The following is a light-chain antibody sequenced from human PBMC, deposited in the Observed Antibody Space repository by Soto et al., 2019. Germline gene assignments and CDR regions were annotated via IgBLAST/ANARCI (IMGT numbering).Light chain of an antibody. V-gene: IGKV1-5*01. CDR1: QGVVRW. CDR2: DAS. Sequence: DIQMTQSPSTLSASVGDRVTITCRASQGVVRWLAWYQQKPGKAPKLLIYDASSLESGVPSRFSGSGAGTEFTLTISSLQPDDFATYYCQQCFWHWTFGQGTKVDIK. J-gene: IGKJ1*01. CDR3: QQCFWHWT.